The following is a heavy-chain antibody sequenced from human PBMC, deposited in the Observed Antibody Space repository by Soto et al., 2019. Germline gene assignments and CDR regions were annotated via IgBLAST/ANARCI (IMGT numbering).Heavy chain of an antibody. Sequence: GASVKVSCKASGYTFTSYGISWVRQAPGQGLEWMGWISAYNGNTNYAQKLQGRVTMTTDTSTSTAYMELRSLRSDDTAVYYCARTPGDYSSSWQEYFQHWGQGTLVTVSS. D-gene: IGHD6-13*01. CDR3: ARTPGDYSSSWQEYFQH. CDR2: ISAYNGNT. V-gene: IGHV1-18*01. CDR1: GYTFTSYG. J-gene: IGHJ1*01.